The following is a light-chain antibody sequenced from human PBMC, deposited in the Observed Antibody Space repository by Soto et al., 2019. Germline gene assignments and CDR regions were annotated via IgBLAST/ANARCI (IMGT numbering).Light chain of an antibody. CDR1: QSVSTY. CDR2: DAS. V-gene: IGKV3-11*01. J-gene: IGKJ4*01. Sequence: EIVLTQSPATLSLSPGERATLSCRASQSVSTYLAWYQQKPGQAPRLLTYDASKKATGIPARFSGGGSGTDFTLTISSLEPEDFAVYYCQHREDWPLTFGGGTKVESK. CDR3: QHREDWPLT.